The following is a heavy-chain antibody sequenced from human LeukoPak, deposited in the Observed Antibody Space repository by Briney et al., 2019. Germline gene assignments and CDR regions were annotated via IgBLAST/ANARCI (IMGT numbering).Heavy chain of an antibody. CDR1: GFTFSSYG. J-gene: IGHJ6*03. D-gene: IGHD3-9*01. CDR2: ISGSGGST. V-gene: IGHV3-23*01. Sequence: GGSLRLSCAASGFTFSSYGMSWVRQAPGRGLEWVSAISGSGGSTYYADSVKGRFTISRDNSKNTLYLQMNSLRAEDTAVYYCAKELRYFDYMDVWGKGTTVTISS. CDR3: AKELRYFDYMDV.